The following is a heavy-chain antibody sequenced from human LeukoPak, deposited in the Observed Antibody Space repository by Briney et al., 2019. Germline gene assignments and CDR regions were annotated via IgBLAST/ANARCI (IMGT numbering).Heavy chain of an antibody. D-gene: IGHD3-10*01. Sequence: GGSLRVYWAASGFTFSSYWMSWYGQTPEKGLDSLTNIKKVGSEIYYVDSVKGRFTISRDNAKNSLYLQMNSLRAEDTAVYYCAKVRFGVTARYYFDYWGQGTLVTVSS. CDR3: AKVRFGVTARYYFDY. J-gene: IGHJ4*02. CDR1: GFTFSSYW. V-gene: IGHV3-7*01. CDR2: IKKVGSEI.